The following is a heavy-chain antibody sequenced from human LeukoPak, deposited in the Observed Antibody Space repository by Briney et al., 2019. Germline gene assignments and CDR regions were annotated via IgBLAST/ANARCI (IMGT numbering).Heavy chain of an antibody. V-gene: IGHV3-21*01. CDR2: ISSSSSYI. D-gene: IGHD1-1*01. CDR1: GFTFSSYS. Sequence: GGSLRLSCAASGFTFSSYSMNWVRQAPAKGLEWVLSISSSSSYIYYADSVKGRFTISRDNAKNSLYRQMNSLRAEDTAVYYCAGTQGTRGYWGQGTLVTVSS. J-gene: IGHJ4*01. CDR3: AGTQGTRGY.